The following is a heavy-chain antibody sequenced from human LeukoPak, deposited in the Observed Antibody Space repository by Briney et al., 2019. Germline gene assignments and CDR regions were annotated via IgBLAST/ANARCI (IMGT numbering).Heavy chain of an antibody. Sequence: SETLSLTCTVSGGSISSYYWSWIRQPPGKGLEWIGYIYYSGSTNYNPSLKSRVTISVDTSKNQFSLKLSSVTAADTAVYYCARLETSYYFDYWGQGTLVTVSS. D-gene: IGHD1-7*01. CDR2: IYYSGST. V-gene: IGHV4-59*08. CDR3: ARLETSYYFDY. J-gene: IGHJ4*02. CDR1: GGSISSYY.